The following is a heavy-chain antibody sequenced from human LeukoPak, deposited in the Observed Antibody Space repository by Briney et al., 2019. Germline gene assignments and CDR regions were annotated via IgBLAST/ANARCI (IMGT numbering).Heavy chain of an antibody. CDR2: LGGSGGST. D-gene: IGHD6-13*01. J-gene: IGHJ4*02. CDR1: GFTYDDFD. CDR3: AKGALGSRRHYFFDY. V-gene: IGHV3-23*01. Sequence: PGGSLRLSCAASGFTYDDFDMSWVPQAQGKGREWGLALGGSGGSTYYADSVKGRFTNSRDNSKNTLDLKMNTRRAEDTAGYYSAKGALGSRRHYFFDYWGQGTLVTVSS.